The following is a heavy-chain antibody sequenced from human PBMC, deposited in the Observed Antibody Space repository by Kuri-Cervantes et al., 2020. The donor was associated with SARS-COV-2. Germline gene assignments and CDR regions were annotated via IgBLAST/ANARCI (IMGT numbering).Heavy chain of an antibody. CDR2: ISWNSGSI. CDR3: ARDRSTSCYDYLCYGMDV. D-gene: IGHD2-2*01. V-gene: IGHV3-9*01. J-gene: IGHJ6*02. CDR1: GFTFSSYW. Sequence: GGSLRLSCAASGFTFSSYWMHWVRQAPGKGLEWVSGISWNSGSIGYADSVKGRFTISRDNAKNSLYLQMNSLRSEDTAVYYCARDRSTSCYDYLCYGMDVWGQGTTVTVSS.